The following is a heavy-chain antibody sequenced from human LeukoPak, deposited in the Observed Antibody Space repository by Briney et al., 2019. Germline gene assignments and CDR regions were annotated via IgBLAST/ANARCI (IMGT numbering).Heavy chain of an antibody. J-gene: IGHJ4*02. Sequence: GGSLRLSCAASGFTFSSYWMSWVRQAPGKGLEWVANMKQDGSDKYYVDSVKGRFTISRDNAKNSLYLQMNSLRAEDTAVYYCARETRIAVAGRYYFDYWGQGTLVTVSS. D-gene: IGHD6-19*01. CDR3: ARETRIAVAGRYYFDY. CDR2: MKQDGSDK. V-gene: IGHV3-7*01. CDR1: GFTFSSYW.